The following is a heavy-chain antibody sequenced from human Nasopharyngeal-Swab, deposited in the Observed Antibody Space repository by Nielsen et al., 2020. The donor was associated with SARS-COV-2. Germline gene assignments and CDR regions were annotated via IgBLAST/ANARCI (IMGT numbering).Heavy chain of an antibody. CDR2: ISGSGGST. CDR3: AKVSSPYDFWSGYYTSYYYMDV. CDR1: GFTFSSYA. J-gene: IGHJ6*03. Sequence: GESLKISCAASGFTFSSYAMSRVRQAPGKGLEWVSAISGSGGSTYYADSVKGRFTISRDNSKNTLYLQMNSLRAEDTAVYYCAKVSSPYDFWSGYYTSYYYMDVWGKGTTVTVSS. V-gene: IGHV3-23*01. D-gene: IGHD3-3*01.